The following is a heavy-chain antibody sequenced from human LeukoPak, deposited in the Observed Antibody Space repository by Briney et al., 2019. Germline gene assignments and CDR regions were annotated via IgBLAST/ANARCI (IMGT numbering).Heavy chain of an antibody. Sequence: SETLSLTCTVSGGSISYYYWSWIRQPPGKGLEWIGYIYYSGSTNYNPSLKSRVTISVDTSKNQFSLKLSSVTAADMAVYYCARMYLDPEWVLSFFDFWGQGTLVTVSS. V-gene: IGHV4-59*01. CDR3: ARMYLDPEWVLSFFDF. CDR2: IYYSGST. CDR1: GGSISYYY. J-gene: IGHJ5*01. D-gene: IGHD3-3*01.